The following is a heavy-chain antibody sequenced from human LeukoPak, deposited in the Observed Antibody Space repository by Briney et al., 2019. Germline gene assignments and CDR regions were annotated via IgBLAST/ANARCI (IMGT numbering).Heavy chain of an antibody. J-gene: IGHJ4*02. V-gene: IGHV4-4*07. CDR3: ATDPPRTGDTNFDY. D-gene: IGHD3-10*01. CDR1: GGSISRYY. Sequence: SETLSLTCTVSGGSISRYYWSWIRQPAGKGLEWIGRIYSSGSTNYNPSLKSRVTMSVDTSKNQFSLQLSSVTAADTAVYYCATDPPRTGDTNFDYWGQGTLVTVSS. CDR2: IYSSGST.